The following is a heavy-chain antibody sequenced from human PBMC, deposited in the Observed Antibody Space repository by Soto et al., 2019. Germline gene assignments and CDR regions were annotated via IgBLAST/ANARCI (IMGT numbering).Heavy chain of an antibody. J-gene: IGHJ4*02. CDR2: ISYDGSAN. V-gene: IGHV3-30*03. CDR3: ARAMGGLSPEGYDY. D-gene: IGHD2-2*01. Sequence: QVQLVESGGGVVQPGRSLRLSCAASGFTFSSYAMHWVRQAPGKGLEWVSVISYDGSANYYADSVKGRFTISRANAKNTLNLQLNRLSGEDEAVSYCARAMGGLSPEGYDYWGQGTLITVSS. CDR1: GFTFSSYA.